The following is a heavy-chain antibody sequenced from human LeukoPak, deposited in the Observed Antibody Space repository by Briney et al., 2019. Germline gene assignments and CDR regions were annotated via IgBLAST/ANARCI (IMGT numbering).Heavy chain of an antibody. Sequence: PSQTLSLTCTVSGGSISSGGYYWSWIRQHPGEGLEWIGYIYYSGSTNYNPSLKSRVTISVDTSENQFSLKLSSVTAADTAVYYCARYGGQLWSQYYFDYWGQGTLVTVSS. D-gene: IGHD5-18*01. V-gene: IGHV4-31*03. CDR2: IYYSGST. CDR3: ARYGGQLWSQYYFDY. CDR1: GGSISSGGYY. J-gene: IGHJ4*02.